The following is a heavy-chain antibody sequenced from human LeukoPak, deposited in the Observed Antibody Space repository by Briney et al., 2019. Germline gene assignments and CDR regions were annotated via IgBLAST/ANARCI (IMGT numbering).Heavy chain of an antibody. CDR2: LGRAGESK. V-gene: IGHV3-23*01. CDR3: VKDRPCEACMPMDA. D-gene: IGHD2-8*01. J-gene: IGHJ6*02. Sequence: PGGSLRLSCAASGFTFSAYSMSWVRQAPGKGLEWVAGLGRAGESKYYADSVKGRFTISRDNSKDTVSLQMNSLRPEDSAIYYCVKDRPCEACMPMDAWGQGTMVTVSS. CDR1: GFTFSAYS.